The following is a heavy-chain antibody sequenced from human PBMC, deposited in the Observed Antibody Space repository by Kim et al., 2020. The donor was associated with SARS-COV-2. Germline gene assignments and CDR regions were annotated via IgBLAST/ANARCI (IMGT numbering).Heavy chain of an antibody. CDR2: YGGSSA. J-gene: IGHJ4*02. D-gene: IGHD1-26*01. CDR3: AVATFDY. V-gene: IGHV3-30*02. Sequence: YGGSSAYSPNAVKGRFTISRDNSKNSLFLQMNILRAEDTAVYYCAVATFDYWGQGTLVTVSS.